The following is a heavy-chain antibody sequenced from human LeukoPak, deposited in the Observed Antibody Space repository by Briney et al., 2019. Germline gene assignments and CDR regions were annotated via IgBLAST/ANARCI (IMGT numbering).Heavy chain of an antibody. D-gene: IGHD6-13*01. CDR1: GFTFSGYV. Sequence: PGGSLRLSCAASGFTFSGYVMTWVRQAPGKGLECVSSITFSSSHIYYADSVKGRFTISRDNTKDSLYLQMNSLRAEDTAVYYCARGGGSSWDFDLWGRGTLVTVSS. CDR2: ITFSSSHI. J-gene: IGHJ2*01. V-gene: IGHV3-21*04. CDR3: ARGGGSSWDFDL.